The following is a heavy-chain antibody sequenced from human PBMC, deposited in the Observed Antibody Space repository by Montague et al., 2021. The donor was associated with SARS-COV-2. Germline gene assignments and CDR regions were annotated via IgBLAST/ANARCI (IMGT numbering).Heavy chain of an antibody. D-gene: IGHD3-16*02. CDR3: TRDYRSIVGDGLDI. Sequence: SLRLSCAASGFTFSNYDMNWVRQAPGKGPEWISYISTSAYTTSYAGSVGGRFTISRDNGKNSLYLQMNSLRVEDTAVYYCTRDYRSIVGDGLDIWGQGTKVTVSS. J-gene: IGHJ3*02. V-gene: IGHV3-48*03. CDR1: GFTFSNYD. CDR2: ISTSAYTT.